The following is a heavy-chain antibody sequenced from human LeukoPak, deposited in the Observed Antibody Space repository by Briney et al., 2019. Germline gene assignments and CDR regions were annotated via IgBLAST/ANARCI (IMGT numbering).Heavy chain of an antibody. CDR2: ISNDGSKK. D-gene: IGHD5-18*01. CDR3: AKDRYSYAFEYSDS. Sequence: GVSLRLSCAASGFTFGSYGMHWVRQAPGKGLDWVAVISNDGSKKYYADSVKGRFTISRDNSKNTLSLQVSSLRTEDTAVYYCAKDRYSYAFEYSDSWGQGTLVTVSS. J-gene: IGHJ4*02. CDR1: GFTFGSYG. V-gene: IGHV3-30*18.